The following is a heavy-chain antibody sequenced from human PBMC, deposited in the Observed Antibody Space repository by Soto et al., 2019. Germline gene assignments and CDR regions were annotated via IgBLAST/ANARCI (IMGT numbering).Heavy chain of an antibody. CDR2: ISSSASHI. J-gene: IGHJ5*02. CDR1: GFSFSSYS. V-gene: IGHV3-21*01. Sequence: EVQLVESGGGLVKPGGSLRLSCAASGFSFSSYSMNWVRQAPGKGLEWVSSISSSASHINYEDSVKGRFTISRDNANKSVYLQMNSLRVEDTAVYYGASGYTGYCSGGTCYWFDPWCQGTLVTVSS. D-gene: IGHD2-15*01. CDR3: ASGYTGYCSGGTCYWFDP.